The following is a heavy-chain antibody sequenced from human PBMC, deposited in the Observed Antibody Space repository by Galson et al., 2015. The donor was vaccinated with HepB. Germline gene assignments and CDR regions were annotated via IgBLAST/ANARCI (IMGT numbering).Heavy chain of an antibody. J-gene: IGHJ5*02. CDR1: GFTFSSYA. CDR3: AKATPSSHIVVVTASLQLDNWLDP. CDR2: MSGSGGST. D-gene: IGHD2-21*02. V-gene: IGHV3-23*01. Sequence: ALRLACAAAGFTFSSYAMSWVRQAPGEGLEWVAAMSGSGGSTFYVDSVKGRFTISRDNSKDTLYLQMNSLRAEDTAVYYCAKATPSSHIVVVTASLQLDNWLDPWGQGTLATVSS.